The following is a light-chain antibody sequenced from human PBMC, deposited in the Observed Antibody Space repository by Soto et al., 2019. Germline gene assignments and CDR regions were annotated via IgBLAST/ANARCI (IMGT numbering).Light chain of an antibody. CDR3: QKCNSPPPYT. CDR2: AAS. CDR1: QDISNY. V-gene: IGKV1-27*01. Sequence: DIQMTQSPSSLSASVGDRVTITCRASQDISNYLAWYQQRPGEDPKLLIYAASTLHSGVPSRFSGSGSGTDFTLTISSLQPEDAATYFCQKCNSPPPYTFGHGTKVDLK. J-gene: IGKJ3*01.